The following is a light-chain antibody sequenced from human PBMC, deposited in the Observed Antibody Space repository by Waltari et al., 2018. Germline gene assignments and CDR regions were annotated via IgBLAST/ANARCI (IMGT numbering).Light chain of an antibody. V-gene: IGLV1-40*01. CDR2: DTT. Sequence: QSVLTQPPSVSGAPGQRVIISCTGSRPNIGAVYEVHWYQHHPGPAPKLVTEDTTYRSPGVPDRFSGSKSGTSGSLAITGLQAEDEGDYYCQSYDRSLSGSVFGIGTKVTVL. J-gene: IGLJ1*01. CDR1: RPNIGAVYE. CDR3: QSYDRSLSGSV.